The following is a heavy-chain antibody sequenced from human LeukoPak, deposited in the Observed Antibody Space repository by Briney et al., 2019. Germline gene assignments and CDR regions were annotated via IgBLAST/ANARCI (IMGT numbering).Heavy chain of an antibody. J-gene: IGHJ4*02. Sequence: GGSLRLSCAASGFTFSGYWVHWVRQAPGKGLVWVSRIISDGSRTYYADSAKGRFTISRDNAKNTLYLQMNSLRAEDTAVYYCARQIDYGFDNWGQGTLVTVSS. CDR2: IISDGSRT. CDR1: GFTFSGYW. CDR3: ARQIDYGFDN. V-gene: IGHV3-74*01. D-gene: IGHD4-17*01.